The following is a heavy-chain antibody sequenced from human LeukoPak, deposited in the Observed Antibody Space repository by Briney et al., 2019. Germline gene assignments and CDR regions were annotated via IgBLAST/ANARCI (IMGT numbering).Heavy chain of an antibody. CDR2: IYSGGST. CDR1: GFTFDDYA. J-gene: IGHJ3*02. V-gene: IGHV3-53*01. CDR3: ATGMVRGPTGDAFDI. D-gene: IGHD3-10*01. Sequence: PGGSLRLSCAASGFTFDDYAMHWVRQAPGKGLEWVSVIYSGGSTYYADSVKGRFTISRDNSKNTLYLQMNSLRAEGTAVYYCATGMVRGPTGDAFDIWGQGTMVTVSS.